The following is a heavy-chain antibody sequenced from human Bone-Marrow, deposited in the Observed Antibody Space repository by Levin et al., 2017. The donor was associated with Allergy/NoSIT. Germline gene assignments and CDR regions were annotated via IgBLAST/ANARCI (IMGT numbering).Heavy chain of an antibody. CDR1: GFSFTTTGVG. CDR3: AYVPYFVSWSGPAFYFEK. CDR2: IYWDDDK. J-gene: IGHJ4*02. V-gene: IGHV2-5*02. D-gene: IGHD3-3*01. Sequence: KMSGPTLVKPTQTLTLTCSFSGFSFTTTGVGVGWIRQSPGKALDWVALIYWDDDKRYSPSLKSRLTISKDTSRNQVVLTLTNVDPMDTATYFCAYVPYFVSWSGPAFYFEKWGQGILVTVSS.